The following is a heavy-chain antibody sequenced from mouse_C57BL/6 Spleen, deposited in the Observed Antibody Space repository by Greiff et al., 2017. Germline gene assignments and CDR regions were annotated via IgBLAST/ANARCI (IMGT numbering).Heavy chain of an antibody. CDR2: ISSGGSYT. Sequence: DVMLVESGGDLVKPGGSLKLSCAASGFTFSSYGMSWVRQTPDKRLEWVATISSGGSYTYYPDSVKGRFTISRDNAKNTLYLQMSSLKSEDTAMYYCADLSRVWGQGTSVTVSS. CDR3: ADLSRV. CDR1: GFTFSSYG. J-gene: IGHJ4*01. V-gene: IGHV5-6*02. D-gene: IGHD3-1*01.